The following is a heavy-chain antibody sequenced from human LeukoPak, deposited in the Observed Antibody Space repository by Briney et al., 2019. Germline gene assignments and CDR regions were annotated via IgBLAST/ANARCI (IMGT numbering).Heavy chain of an antibody. J-gene: IGHJ6*02. D-gene: IGHD6-13*01. Sequence: PGGSLRLSCAASGFTFSSYGMHWVRQAPGKGLEWVAVISYDGSNKYYADSVKGRFTISRDNSKNTLYLQMNSLRAEDTAVYYCAKDQHSRMASMDVWGQGTTVTVSS. CDR3: AKDQHSRMASMDV. V-gene: IGHV3-30*18. CDR1: GFTFSSYG. CDR2: ISYDGSNK.